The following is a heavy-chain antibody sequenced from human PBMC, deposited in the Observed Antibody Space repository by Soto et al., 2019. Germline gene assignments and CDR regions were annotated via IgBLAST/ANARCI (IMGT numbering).Heavy chain of an antibody. CDR1: GFAFSSYW. Sequence: GGSLRLSCAASGFAFSSYWMNWVRQVPGKGLVWVSSIKTDGSITTYADSVKGRFTNSRDNAKNTLYLQMNSLRVEDTAVYYCARDLLEFRDFDIRGQGTMVTVS. CDR2: IKTDGSIT. D-gene: IGHD3-10*01. V-gene: IGHV3-74*01. CDR3: ARDLLEFRDFDI. J-gene: IGHJ3*02.